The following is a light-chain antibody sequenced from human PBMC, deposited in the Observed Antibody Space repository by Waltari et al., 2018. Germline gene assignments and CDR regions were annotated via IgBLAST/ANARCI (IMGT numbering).Light chain of an antibody. V-gene: IGKV1-39*01. CDR3: QQSYSTPPWT. Sequence: DIQMTQSPSSLSASVGERVTITCRASQSISNYLNWYQQKPGKAPKLLIYAASSLQSGVPSRFSGSGSGTDFTLTISSLQPVDFATYYCQQSYSTPPWTFGQGTKVEIK. CDR2: AAS. CDR1: QSISNY. J-gene: IGKJ1*01.